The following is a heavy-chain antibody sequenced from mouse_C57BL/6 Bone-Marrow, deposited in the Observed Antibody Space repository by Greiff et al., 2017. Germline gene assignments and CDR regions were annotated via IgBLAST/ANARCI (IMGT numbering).Heavy chain of an antibody. J-gene: IGHJ4*01. CDR1: GFTFTDYY. D-gene: IGHD1-1*01. CDR2: VYPYNGGT. Sequence: EVMLVESGPVLVKPGPSVKISCKASGFTFTDYYMHWVKQSHGKSLEWIGLVYPYNGGTSYNQKFKGKATLTVDTYSSTAYMELNSLTSEDFAVYYCARDYYVSSYAMDYWGQGTSVTVSS. V-gene: IGHV1-36*01. CDR3: ARDYYVSSYAMDY.